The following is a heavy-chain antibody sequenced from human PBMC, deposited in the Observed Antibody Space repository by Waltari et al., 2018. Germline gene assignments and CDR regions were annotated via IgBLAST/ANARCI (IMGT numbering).Heavy chain of an antibody. J-gene: IGHJ6*02. Sequence: EVQLVESGGGLVQPGGSLRLSCTVSAFTFTNYFSHSLISWVRQAPGKGLEWVANIKQDGSEKNDVDAVKGRFTISRDNAKNSLYLQMNSLRVEDTAVYYCARDSSSSWYYYYGMDVWGQGTTVTVSS. CDR3: ARDSSSSWYYYYGMDV. CDR2: IKQDGSEK. CDR1: AFTFTNYFSHSL. D-gene: IGHD3-16*01. V-gene: IGHV3-7*04.